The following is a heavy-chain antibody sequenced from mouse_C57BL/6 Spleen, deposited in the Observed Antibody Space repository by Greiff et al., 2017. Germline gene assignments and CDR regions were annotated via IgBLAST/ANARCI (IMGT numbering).Heavy chain of an antibody. CDR2: IDPSDSYT. V-gene: IGHV1-59*01. D-gene: IGHD1-1*01. Sequence: VQLQQPGAELVRPGTSVKLSCKASGYTFTSYWMHWVKQRPGQGLEWIGVIDPSDSYTNYNQKFKGKATLTVDTSSSTAYMQLSSLTSEDSAVYCCAIITTVVAGDAMDYWGQGTSVTVSS. J-gene: IGHJ4*01. CDR1: GYTFTSYW. CDR3: AIITTVVAGDAMDY.